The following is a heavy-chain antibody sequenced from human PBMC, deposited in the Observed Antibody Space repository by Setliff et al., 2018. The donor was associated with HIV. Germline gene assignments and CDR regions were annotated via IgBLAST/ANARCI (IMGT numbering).Heavy chain of an antibody. CDR3: AKDVGGGSGHYPLYMDV. CDR2: IRYDGSDN. V-gene: IGHV3-30*02. D-gene: IGHD3-3*01. Sequence: GGSLRLSCAASGFTFNSYAMSWVRQAPGKGQEWVIFIRYDGSDNYYIDSVKGRFTISRDNSKNTLYLQMNSLRDEDTAVYYCAKDVGGGSGHYPLYMDVWGKGTTVTVSS. J-gene: IGHJ6*03. CDR1: GFTFNSYA.